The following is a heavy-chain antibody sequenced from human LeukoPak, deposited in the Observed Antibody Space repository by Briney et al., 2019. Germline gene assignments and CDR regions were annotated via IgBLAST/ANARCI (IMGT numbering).Heavy chain of an antibody. D-gene: IGHD5-24*01. V-gene: IGHV1-18*01. CDR2: ISAYNGNT. CDR1: GYTFTSYG. J-gene: IGHJ4*02. Sequence: ASVKVSCKASGYTFTSYGISWVRQAPGQGLEWMGWISAYNGNTNYARKLQGRVTMTTDTSTSTAYMELRSLRSDDTAVYYCARHRRDGYNYVGFDYWGQGTLVTVSS. CDR3: ARHRRDGYNYVGFDY.